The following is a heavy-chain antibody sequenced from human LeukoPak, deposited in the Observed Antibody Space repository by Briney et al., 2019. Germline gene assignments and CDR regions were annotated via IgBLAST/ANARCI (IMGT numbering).Heavy chain of an antibody. CDR3: ARGRVPHADGSGRAGGYYFDY. J-gene: IGHJ4*02. CDR1: GDSVSSNSVA. Sequence: SQTLSLTCDISGDSVSSNSVAWNWIRQFPSRGLEWLGRTYYRSKWYNDYAVSVESRITINPDTSKNQLSLQLNSVTPEDTAVYYCARGRVPHADGSGRAGGYYFDYWGQGTLVTVSS. CDR2: TYYRSKWYN. V-gene: IGHV6-1*01. D-gene: IGHD3-10*01.